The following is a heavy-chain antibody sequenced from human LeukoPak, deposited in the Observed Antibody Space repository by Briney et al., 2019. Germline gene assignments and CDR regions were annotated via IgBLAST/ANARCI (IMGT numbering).Heavy chain of an antibody. J-gene: IGHJ4*02. CDR3: AKRYCSSTSCRPVDY. CDR1: GFTFSNYV. CDR2: ISGSGGST. D-gene: IGHD2-2*01. Sequence: PGGSQRLSCAASGFTFSNYVMSWVRQAPGKGLEWVSAISGSGGSTYYADSVKGRFTISRDNSKNTLYLQMNSLRAEDTAVYYCAKRYCSSTSCRPVDYWGQGTLVTVSS. V-gene: IGHV3-23*01.